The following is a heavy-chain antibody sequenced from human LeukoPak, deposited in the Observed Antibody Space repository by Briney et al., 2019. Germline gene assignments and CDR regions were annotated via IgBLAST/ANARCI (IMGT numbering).Heavy chain of an antibody. Sequence: PGGSLRLSCAASGFTFSSYSMNWVRQAPGKGLEWVSSISSSSSYIYYADSVKGRFTISRDNSKNTLYLQMNSLRAEDTAVYYCAKEAPDYYDSSGYYDPWGQGTLVTVSS. V-gene: IGHV3-21*04. CDR1: GFTFSSYS. J-gene: IGHJ5*02. CDR3: AKEAPDYYDSSGYYDP. D-gene: IGHD3-22*01. CDR2: ISSSSSYI.